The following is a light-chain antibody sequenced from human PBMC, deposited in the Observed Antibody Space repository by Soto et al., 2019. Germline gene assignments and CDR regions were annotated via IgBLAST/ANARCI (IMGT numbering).Light chain of an antibody. J-gene: IGLJ1*01. Sequence: QSVLTQPASVSGSPGQSITISCTGTSSDIGAYNYVSWYQQYPGRAPKLMIYEVNNRPSGVSNRFSGSKSGNTASLTISGLQAEDEADYYRSSFTTSSTYVVGAGTKVTVL. V-gene: IGLV2-14*01. CDR1: SSDIGAYNY. CDR2: EVN. CDR3: SSFTTSSTYV.